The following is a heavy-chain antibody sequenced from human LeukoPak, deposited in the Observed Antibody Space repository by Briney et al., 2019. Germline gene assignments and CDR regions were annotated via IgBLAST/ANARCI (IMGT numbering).Heavy chain of an antibody. CDR3: ARSRYCSGGSCRSMRNY. V-gene: IGHV3-48*03. J-gene: IGHJ4*02. CDR2: ISSSGSTI. Sequence: GGSLRLSCAASGFTFSSYEMNWVRQAPGKGLEWVSYISSSGSTIYYADSVKGRFTISRDNAKNSLYLQMNSLRAEDTAVYYCARSRYCSGGSCRSMRNYWGQGTLVTVSS. D-gene: IGHD2-15*01. CDR1: GFTFSSYE.